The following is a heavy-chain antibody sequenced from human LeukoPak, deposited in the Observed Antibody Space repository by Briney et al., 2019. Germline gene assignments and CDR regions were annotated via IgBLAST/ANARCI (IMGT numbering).Heavy chain of an antibody. Sequence: GGSLRLSCAASGFTFSSYGMHWVRQAPGKGLEWVAVISYDGSNKYYADSVKGRFTISRDNSKNTLYLQMNSLRAEDTAVYYCAKDRGVRGVITSDSGLGMDVWGQGTTVTVS. CDR3: AKDRGVRGVITSDSGLGMDV. CDR1: GFTFSSYG. V-gene: IGHV3-30*18. J-gene: IGHJ6*02. CDR2: ISYDGSNK. D-gene: IGHD3-10*01.